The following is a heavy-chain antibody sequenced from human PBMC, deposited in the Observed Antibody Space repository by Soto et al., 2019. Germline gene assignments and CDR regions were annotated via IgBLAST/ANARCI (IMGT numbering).Heavy chain of an antibody. CDR2: ISPYNGNT. D-gene: IGHD6-13*01. J-gene: IGHJ5*02. Sequence: ASVKVSCKASGYTFTTYGISWVRQAPGQGLEWVGWISPYNGNTRYVQKLQDRVILTTDTSTRTAYMELRSLRSDDTAVYYCAREQGGAADRTWFDPWGQGPRVTVSS. CDR3: AREQGGAADRTWFDP. CDR1: GYTFTTYG. V-gene: IGHV1-18*01.